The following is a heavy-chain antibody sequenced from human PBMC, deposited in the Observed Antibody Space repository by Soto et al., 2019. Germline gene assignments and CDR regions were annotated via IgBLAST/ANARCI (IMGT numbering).Heavy chain of an antibody. J-gene: IGHJ6*03. D-gene: IGHD2-15*01. CDR1: GFTVSSNY. V-gene: IGHV3-66*01. CDR2: IYSGGST. CDR3: AREGRASTYYYMDV. Sequence: EVQLVESGGGLVQPGGSLRLSCAASGFTVSSNYMSWVRQDPGKGLEWVSVIYSGGSTYYADSVKGRFAISRDNSKNTLYLQMNSLRAEDTAVYYCAREGRASTYYYMDVWGKGTTVTVSS.